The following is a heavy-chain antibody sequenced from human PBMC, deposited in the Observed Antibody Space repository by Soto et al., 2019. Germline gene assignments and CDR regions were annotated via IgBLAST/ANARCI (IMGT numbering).Heavy chain of an antibody. J-gene: IGHJ6*02. V-gene: IGHV3-21*01. CDR3: ARYDSSGYYWPYYYYGMDV. CDR1: GFTFSSYS. Sequence: GGSLRLSCAASGFTFSSYSLNWVRQAPGKGLEWVSSISSSSSYIYYADSVKGRFTISRDNAKNSLYLQMNSLRAEDTAVYYCARYDSSGYYWPYYYYGMDVWGQGTTVTVSS. D-gene: IGHD3-22*01. CDR2: ISSSSSYI.